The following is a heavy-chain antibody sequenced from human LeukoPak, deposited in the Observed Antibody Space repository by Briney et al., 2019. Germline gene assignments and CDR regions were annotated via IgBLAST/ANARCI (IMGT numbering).Heavy chain of an antibody. CDR2: ISAYNGNT. D-gene: IGHD3-16*02. V-gene: IGHV1-18*01. CDR3: ARDVITFGGVIVEYYFDY. CDR1: GYTFTSYG. Sequence: GASVKVSCKASGYTFTSYGISWVRQAPGQGLEWMGWISAYNGNTNYAQKLQGRVTMTTDTSTSTAYMELRSLRSDDTAVYYCARDVITFGGVIVEYYFDYWGQGTLVTVSS. J-gene: IGHJ4*02.